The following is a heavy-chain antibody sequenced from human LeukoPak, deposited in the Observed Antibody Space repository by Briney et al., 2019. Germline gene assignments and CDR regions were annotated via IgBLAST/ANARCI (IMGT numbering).Heavy chain of an antibody. CDR1: GFTFSSYG. V-gene: IGHV3-33*06. CDR3: AKGGHCSSTSCSLGDFDY. CDR2: IWYDGSNK. D-gene: IGHD2-2*01. Sequence: GGSRRLSGAASGFTFSSYGMHWVRQAPGKGLEWVAVIWYDGSNKYYADSVKGRFTISRDNSKNTLYLQMNSLRAEDTAVYYCAKGGHCSSTSCSLGDFDYWGQGTLVTVSS. J-gene: IGHJ4*02.